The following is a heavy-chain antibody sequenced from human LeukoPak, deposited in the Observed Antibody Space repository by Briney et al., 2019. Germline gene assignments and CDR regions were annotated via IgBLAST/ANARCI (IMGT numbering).Heavy chain of an antibody. D-gene: IGHD6-6*01. V-gene: IGHV3-11*01. CDR3: ASASARPGWFDP. J-gene: IGHJ5*02. CDR1: GFTFSDYY. Sequence: GGSLSLSCAASGFTFSDYYMSWIRQAPGKGLEWVSYISSSGSTIYYADSVKGRFTISRDNAKNSLYLLMNSLRAEDTALYYCASASARPGWFDPWGQGTRVTVSS. CDR2: ISSSGSTI.